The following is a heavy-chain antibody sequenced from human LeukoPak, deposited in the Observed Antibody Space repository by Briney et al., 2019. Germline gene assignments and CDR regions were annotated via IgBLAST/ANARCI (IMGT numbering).Heavy chain of an antibody. CDR2: ISAYNGNT. V-gene: IGHV1-18*01. Sequence: EASVKASCKASGYTFTSYDISWVRQAPGQGHEWMGWISAYNGNTNYAQKLQGRVTMTTDTSTSTAYMDLRSLRSDDSAVYYCARDLAYNYGDPHYFDYWGQGTLVTVSS. CDR1: GYTFTSYD. CDR3: ARDLAYNYGDPHYFDY. J-gene: IGHJ4*02. D-gene: IGHD5-24*01.